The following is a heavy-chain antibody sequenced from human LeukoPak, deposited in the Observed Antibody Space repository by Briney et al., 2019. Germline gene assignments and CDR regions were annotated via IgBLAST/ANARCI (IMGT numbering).Heavy chain of an antibody. D-gene: IGHD1-7*01. J-gene: IGHJ4*02. CDR2: FDPEDGET. Sequence: ASVKVSCKVSGYTLTELSMHGVRQAPGKGLEWMGGFDPEDGETIYAQKFQGRVTMTEDTSTDTAYMELSSLRSEDTAVYYCATARRYPELPDYWGKGTVVTVSS. CDR3: ATARRYPELPDY. CDR1: GYTLTELS. V-gene: IGHV1-24*01.